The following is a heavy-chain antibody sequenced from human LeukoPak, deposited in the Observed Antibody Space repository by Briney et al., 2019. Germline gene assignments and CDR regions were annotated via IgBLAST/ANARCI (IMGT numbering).Heavy chain of an antibody. J-gene: IGHJ3*02. V-gene: IGHV4-39*07. CDR1: GGSISSSSYY. CDR3: ARDLSRAQYQLHDAFDI. Sequence: SETLSLTCTVSGGSISSSSYYWGWIRQPPGKGLEWIGSIYYGGSTYYNPSLKSRVTISVDTSKNQFSLKLSSVTAADTAVYYCARDLSRAQYQLHDAFDIWGQGTMVTVSS. CDR2: IYYGGST. D-gene: IGHD2-2*01.